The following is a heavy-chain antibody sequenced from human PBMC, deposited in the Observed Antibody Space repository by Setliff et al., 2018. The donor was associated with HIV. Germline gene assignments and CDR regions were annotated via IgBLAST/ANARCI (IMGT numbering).Heavy chain of an antibody. CDR2: IDPSDSYT. CDR3: ARRSTAVAGTPYYYYMDV. J-gene: IGHJ6*03. Sequence: TGESLKISCKGSGYSFTSYWISWVRQMPGKGLEWMGRIDPSDSYTNYSPSFQGHVTISADKSISTAYLQWSSLKASDTAMYYCARRSTAVAGTPYYYYMDVWGKGTTVTVSS. V-gene: IGHV5-10-1*01. CDR1: GYSFTSYW. D-gene: IGHD6-19*01.